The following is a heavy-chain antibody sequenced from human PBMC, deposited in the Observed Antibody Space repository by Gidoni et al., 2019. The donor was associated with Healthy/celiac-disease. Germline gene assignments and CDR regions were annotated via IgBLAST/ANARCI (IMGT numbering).Heavy chain of an antibody. J-gene: IGHJ6*02. D-gene: IGHD3-22*01. CDR1: GVHFRCHV. Sequence: QVHLVESGVGLVQPRMSLTLSGASSGVHFRCHVLRWIRQSPCQDAGKGRGWVAVICDDGSNKNYEDSVKGRFTISRDNSKNTLYLQMNSLRAEDTAVYYCARDPFYDSSGYSNYYYYYGMDVWGQGTTVTVSS. CDR2: ICDDGSNK. CDR3: ARDPFYDSSGYSNYYYYYGMDV. V-gene: IGHV3-33*01.